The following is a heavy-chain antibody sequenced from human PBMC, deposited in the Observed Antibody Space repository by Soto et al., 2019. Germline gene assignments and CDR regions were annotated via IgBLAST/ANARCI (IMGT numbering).Heavy chain of an antibody. CDR3: ARSHSSSRQYYYYYYGMDV. D-gene: IGHD6-13*01. CDR1: GFTFISYW. Sequence: GGSLRLSCAASGFTFISYWMSWVRQAPGKGLVWVSRLNSDGSSTSYADSVKGRFTISRDNAKNTLYLKMNSLRAEDTAVYYCARSHSSSRQYYYYYYGMDVWGQGTTVTVSS. CDR2: LNSDGSST. J-gene: IGHJ6*02. V-gene: IGHV3-74*01.